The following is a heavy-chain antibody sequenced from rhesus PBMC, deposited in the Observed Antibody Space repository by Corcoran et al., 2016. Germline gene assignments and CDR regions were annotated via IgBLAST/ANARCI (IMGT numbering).Heavy chain of an antibody. Sequence: QVTLKESGPAQVKPKQTLTLTCTFSGLALTTSGMGVGWIRQPPGKALEWLANIYWDDDKYYSTSMKSKINSSKDTSKNQVVLTMNNMDPVDTATYDCARGIGSSHVDYWGQGVLVTVSS. CDR3: ARGIGSSHVDY. V-gene: IGHV2S1*01. D-gene: IGHD4-29*01. CDR2: IYWDDDK. J-gene: IGHJ4*01. CDR1: GLALTTSGMG.